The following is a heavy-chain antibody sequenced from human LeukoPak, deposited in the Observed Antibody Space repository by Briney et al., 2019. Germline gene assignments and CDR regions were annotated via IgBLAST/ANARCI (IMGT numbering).Heavy chain of an antibody. J-gene: IGHJ4*02. V-gene: IGHV4-34*01. D-gene: IGHD5-12*01. Sequence: SETLSLTCAVYGGSFSGYYWSWIRQPPGKGPEWIGEINHSGSTNYNPSLKSRVTISVDTSKNQFSLKLSSVTAADTAVYYCAKGYSGYDYEFWGQGTLVTVSS. CDR1: GGSFSGYY. CDR2: INHSGST. CDR3: AKGYSGYDYEF.